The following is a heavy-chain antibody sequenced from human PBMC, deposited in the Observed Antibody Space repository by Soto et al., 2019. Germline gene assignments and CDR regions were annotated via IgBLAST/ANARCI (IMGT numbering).Heavy chain of an antibody. D-gene: IGHD1-26*01. Sequence: QVQLVQSGAEVKKPGSSVKVSCKASGGTFSSYAISWVRQAPGQGLEWMGGIIPIFGTANYAQKFQGRVTITADESTSTDYMELSSLRAEDTAVYYCARVGGVRSGSYTHAFDYWGQGTLVTVSS. V-gene: IGHV1-69*01. J-gene: IGHJ4*02. CDR1: GGTFSSYA. CDR3: ARVGGVRSGSYTHAFDY. CDR2: IIPIFGTA.